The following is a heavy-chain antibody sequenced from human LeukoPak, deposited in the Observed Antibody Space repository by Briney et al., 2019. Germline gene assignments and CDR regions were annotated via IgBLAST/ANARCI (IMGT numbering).Heavy chain of an antibody. Sequence: GGSLRLSCAASGFSFSNYEMNWVRRAPGKGRVWVSYISSSSSAIYYADSVKGRFTISRDNANNSLYLQMNSLRAEDTAVYYCVRDGTANSGNFGHWFDPWGQGTLVTVFS. CDR2: ISSSSSAI. D-gene: IGHD1-26*01. V-gene: IGHV3-48*03. J-gene: IGHJ5*02. CDR1: GFSFSNYE. CDR3: VRDGTANSGNFGHWFDP.